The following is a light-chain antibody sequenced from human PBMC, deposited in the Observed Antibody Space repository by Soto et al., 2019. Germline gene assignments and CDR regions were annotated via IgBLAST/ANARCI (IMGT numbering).Light chain of an antibody. CDR3: QQNYSIPIT. CDR2: AAS. CDR1: QRISTS. J-gene: IGKJ5*01. Sequence: DIQITQSPSSLSDSVLDRVTITFRSSQRISTSLNWYRQKPGKAPDLLIYAASSLPTGVPPRFSGSGSGTDFTLTITGLQPEDFATYYCQQNYSIPITFGQGTRREI. V-gene: IGKV1-39*01.